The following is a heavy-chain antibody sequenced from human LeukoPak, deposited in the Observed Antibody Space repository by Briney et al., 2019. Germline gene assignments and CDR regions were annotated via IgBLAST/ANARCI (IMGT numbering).Heavy chain of an antibody. CDR3: ARGSSGWYTYFDY. Sequence: SVKVSCKASGGTFSSYAISWVRQAPGQGLEWMGRIIPIFGTANYAQKFQGRVTITTDESTSTAYMELSSLRSEDTAVYYCARGSSGWYTYFDYWGQGTLVTVSS. V-gene: IGHV1-69*05. CDR1: GGTFSSYA. J-gene: IGHJ4*02. CDR2: IIPIFGTA. D-gene: IGHD6-19*01.